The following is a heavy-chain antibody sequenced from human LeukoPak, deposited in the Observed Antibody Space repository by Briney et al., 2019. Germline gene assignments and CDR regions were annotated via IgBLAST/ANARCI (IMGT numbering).Heavy chain of an antibody. CDR3: ASYLYWWSDLGY. CDR2: IGGSGGST. V-gene: IGHV3-23*01. J-gene: IGHJ4*02. CDR1: GFTFSNYA. D-gene: IGHD2-8*02. Sequence: LPGGSLRLSCAASGFTFSNYAMSWVRQAPGKGLEWVSGIGGSGGSTYYADSVKGRFTNSRENSKNSLYLQMNSLRVEDTAVYYCASYLYWWSDLGYWGQGTLVTVSS.